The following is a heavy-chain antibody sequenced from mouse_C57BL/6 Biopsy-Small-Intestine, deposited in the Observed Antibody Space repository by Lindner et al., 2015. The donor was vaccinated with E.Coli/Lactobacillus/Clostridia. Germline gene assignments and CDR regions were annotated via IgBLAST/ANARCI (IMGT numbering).Heavy chain of an antibody. CDR2: ISSGGSYT. D-gene: IGHD2-3*01. J-gene: IGHJ1*03. CDR1: GFTFSSYG. Sequence: VQLQESGGDLAKPGGSLKLSCAASGFTFSSYGMSWVRQTPDKRLEWVATISSGGSYTYYPDSVKGRFTISRDNAKNTLYLQMSSLKSEDTAMYYCARRGDGYSRYFDVWGTGTTVTVSS. V-gene: IGHV5-6*01. CDR3: ARRGDGYSRYFDV.